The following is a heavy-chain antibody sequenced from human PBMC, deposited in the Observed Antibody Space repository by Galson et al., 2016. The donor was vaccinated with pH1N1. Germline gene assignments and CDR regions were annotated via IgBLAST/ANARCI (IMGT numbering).Heavy chain of an antibody. CDR1: GFTFSSYA. J-gene: IGHJ4*02. CDR2: ISDSGSST. D-gene: IGHD2-15*01. V-gene: IGHV3-23*01. CDR3: AKGPRGVVVVAATH. Sequence: SLRLSCAASGFTFSSYAMTWVRQAPGKGLEWVSGISDSGSSTYYADSVKGRFTISRDNSKNAVYLQMNSRRAEDTAVYYCAKGPRGVVVVAATHWGQGTLVTVSP.